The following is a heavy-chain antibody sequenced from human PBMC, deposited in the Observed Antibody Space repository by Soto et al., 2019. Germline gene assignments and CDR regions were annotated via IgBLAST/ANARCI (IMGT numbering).Heavy chain of an antibody. V-gene: IGHV3-66*01. Sequence: GGSLRLSCAASGFTVSSNYMSWVRQAPGKGLEWVSVIYSGGSTYYADSVKGRFTISRDNSKNTRYLQMNSLRAEDTAVYYCARDPTTYYDFWSGYYPVGYYMDVWGKGTTVTVSS. CDR3: ARDPTTYYDFWSGYYPVGYYMDV. D-gene: IGHD3-3*01. J-gene: IGHJ6*03. CDR1: GFTVSSNY. CDR2: IYSGGST.